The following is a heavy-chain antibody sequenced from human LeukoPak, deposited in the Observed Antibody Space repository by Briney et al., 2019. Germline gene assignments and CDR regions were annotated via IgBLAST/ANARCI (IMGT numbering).Heavy chain of an antibody. CDR3: ARVSSGGSCPIIDY. Sequence: PSETLSLTCTVSGGSISSYYWSWIRQPPGKGLEWIGYIYYSGSTNYNPSLKSRVTISVDTSKYQFSLKLSSVTAADTAVYYCARVSSGGSCPIIDYWGQGTLVTVSS. V-gene: IGHV4-59*01. J-gene: IGHJ4*02. D-gene: IGHD2-15*01. CDR1: GGSISSYY. CDR2: IYYSGST.